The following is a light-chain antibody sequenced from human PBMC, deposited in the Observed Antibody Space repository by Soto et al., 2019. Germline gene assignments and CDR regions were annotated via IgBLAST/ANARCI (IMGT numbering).Light chain of an antibody. CDR1: SSDVGLYNY. J-gene: IGLJ1*01. CDR3: SSYTTNNTPV. V-gene: IGLV2-14*01. Sequence: QSALTQPASVSGSPGQSITISCTGTSSDVGLYNYVSWYQQHPGKAPKLMIYDVSNRPSGVSNRFSGSKSGNTAFLTISGLQAEDEAEYYCSSYTTNNTPVFGTGTKVTVL. CDR2: DVS.